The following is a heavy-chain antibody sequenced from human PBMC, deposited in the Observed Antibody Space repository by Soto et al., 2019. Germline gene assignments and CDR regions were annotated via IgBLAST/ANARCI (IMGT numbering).Heavy chain of an antibody. Sequence: GGSLRLSCAASGFTFSSYGMHWVRQAPGKGLEWVAVIWYDGSNKYYADSVKGRFTISRDNSKNTLYLQMNSLRAEDTAVYYCARDRTVVVPAATWLDPWGQGTLVTVSS. CDR1: GFTFSSYG. CDR2: IWYDGSNK. V-gene: IGHV3-33*01. D-gene: IGHD2-2*01. CDR3: ARDRTVVVPAATWLDP. J-gene: IGHJ5*02.